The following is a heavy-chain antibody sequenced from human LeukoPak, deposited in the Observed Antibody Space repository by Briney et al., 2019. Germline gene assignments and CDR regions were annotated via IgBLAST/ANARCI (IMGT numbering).Heavy chain of an antibody. D-gene: IGHD2-2*01. CDR2: ISGSGGNT. V-gene: IGHV3-23*01. Sequence: GGSLRLSCAASGFTFSSYAMSWFRQAPEKGLEWVSAISGSGGNTYSADSVKGRFTISRDSSKNTLFLQMNSLRAEDAAVYYCAIDSRSTWHFDYWGQGTLVAVSS. CDR1: GFTFSSYA. CDR3: AIDSRSTWHFDY. J-gene: IGHJ4*02.